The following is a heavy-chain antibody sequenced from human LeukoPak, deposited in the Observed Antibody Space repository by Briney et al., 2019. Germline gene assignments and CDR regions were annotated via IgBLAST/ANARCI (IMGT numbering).Heavy chain of an antibody. CDR3: AKDKYYYGSGSRDGADV. V-gene: IGHV3-30*02. D-gene: IGHD3-10*01. CDR2: IQSDGSYK. Sequence: GGSLRLSCVASGFTFSNYDIHWVRQSPDKGLEWVAFIQSDGSYKYYADSVKGRFAISRDNSKNTMYLQMNSLRAEDTAMYYCAKDKYYYGSGSRDGADVWGQGTMVIVSS. CDR1: GFTFSNYD. J-gene: IGHJ3*01.